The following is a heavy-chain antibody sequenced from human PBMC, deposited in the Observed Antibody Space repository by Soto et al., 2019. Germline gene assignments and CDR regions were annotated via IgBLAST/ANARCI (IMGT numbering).Heavy chain of an antibody. CDR2: IDPSDSYT. J-gene: IGHJ4*02. CDR3: ARTKGPYYYDSSGYRTMLFDY. D-gene: IGHD3-22*01. V-gene: IGHV5-10-1*01. CDR1: GYSFTSYW. Sequence: PGESLKISCKGSGYSFTSYWISWVRQMPGKGLEWMGRIDPSDSYTNYSPSFQGHVTISADKSISTAYLQWSSLKASDTAMYYCARTKGPYYYDSSGYRTMLFDYWRQGTLVTVSS.